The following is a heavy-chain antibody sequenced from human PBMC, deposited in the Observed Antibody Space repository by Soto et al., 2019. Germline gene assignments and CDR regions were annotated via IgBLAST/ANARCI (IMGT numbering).Heavy chain of an antibody. V-gene: IGHV1-2*04. CDR1: GYTFTGYY. D-gene: IGHD3-16*01. J-gene: IGHJ4*02. Sequence: ASVKVSCKASGYTFTGYYMHWVRQAPGQGLEWMGWINPNSGGTNYAQKFQGWVTMTRDTSISTAYMELSSLRSENTAVYYCVMRYAYYFDYWGQGTLVTVSS. CDR2: INPNSGGT. CDR3: VMRYAYYFDY.